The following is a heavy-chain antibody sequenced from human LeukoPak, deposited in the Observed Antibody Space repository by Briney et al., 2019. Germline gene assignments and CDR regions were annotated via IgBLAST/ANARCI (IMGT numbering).Heavy chain of an antibody. CDR1: GFTFSSYS. V-gene: IGHV3-21*01. CDR3: ARDGYSYGYRAIDI. CDR2: ISSSSSYI. D-gene: IGHD5-18*01. J-gene: IGHJ3*02. Sequence: PGGSLRLSCAASGFTFSSYSMNWVRQAPGKGLEWVSSISSSSSYIYYADSVKGRFTISRDNAKNSLYLQMNSLRAEDTAVYYCARDGYSYGYRAIDIWGQGTMVTVSS.